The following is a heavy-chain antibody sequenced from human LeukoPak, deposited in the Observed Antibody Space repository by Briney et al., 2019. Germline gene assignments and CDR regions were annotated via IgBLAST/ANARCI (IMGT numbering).Heavy chain of an antibody. V-gene: IGHV4-39*07. J-gene: IGHJ6*03. D-gene: IGHD3-22*01. Sequence: SETLSLTCTVSGGSISSSSYYWGWIRQPPGKGLEWIGSIYYSGSTYYNPSLKSRVTISVDTSNNQFSLKLSSVTAADTAVYYCARGGIVQSYYYMDVWGKGTTIAVSS. CDR1: GGSISSSSYY. CDR2: IYYSGST. CDR3: ARGGIVQSYYYMDV.